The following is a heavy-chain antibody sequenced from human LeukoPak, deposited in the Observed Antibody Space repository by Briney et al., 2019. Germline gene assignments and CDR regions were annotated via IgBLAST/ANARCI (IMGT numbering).Heavy chain of an antibody. CDR3: ARVHSYDNWFDP. V-gene: IGHV4-30-4*08. Sequence: SETLSLTCTVSGGPISSGDYYWSWIRQPPGKGLEWIGYIYYSGSTYYNPSLKSRVTISVDTSKNQFSLKLSSVTAADTAVYYCARVHSYDNWFDPWGQGTLVTVSS. CDR1: GGPISSGDYY. D-gene: IGHD2-15*01. J-gene: IGHJ5*02. CDR2: IYYSGST.